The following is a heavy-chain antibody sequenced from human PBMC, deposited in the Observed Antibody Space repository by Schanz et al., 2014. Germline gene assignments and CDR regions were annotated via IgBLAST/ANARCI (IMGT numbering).Heavy chain of an antibody. CDR2: IKSDGSST. J-gene: IGHJ2*01. Sequence: EVQLVESGGGLVEPGGSLRLSCATSGFSLDIFAVSWVRQAPGKGLEWVSRIKSDGSSTSYADSVKGRFTISRDNSKNSLYLQMNSLRAEDTAVYFCAKDLGVDCGDGCFNWYFDLWGRGPLVTVSS. D-gene: IGHD2-21*02. V-gene: IGHV3-23*04. CDR3: AKDLGVDCGDGCFNWYFDL. CDR1: GFSLDIFA.